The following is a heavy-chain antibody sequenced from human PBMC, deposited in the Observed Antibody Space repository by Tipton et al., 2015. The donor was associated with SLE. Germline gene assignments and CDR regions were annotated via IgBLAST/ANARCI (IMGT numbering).Heavy chain of an antibody. V-gene: IGHV4-34*01. D-gene: IGHD6-13*01. CDR3: AKIAAAGTDAFDI. Sequence: TLSLTCAVYGGSFSGYYWSWIRQPPGKGLEWIGEINHSGSTNYNPSLKSRVTISVDTSKNQFSLKLSSVTAADMAVYYCAKIAAAGTDAFDIWGQGTMVTVSS. CDR2: INHSGST. CDR1: GGSFSGYY. J-gene: IGHJ3*02.